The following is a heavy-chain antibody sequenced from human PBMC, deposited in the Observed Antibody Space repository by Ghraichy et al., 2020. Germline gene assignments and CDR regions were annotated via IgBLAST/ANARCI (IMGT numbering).Heavy chain of an antibody. CDR1: GGSISSYS. CDR3: ARATSGTGPDY. Sequence: SETLSLTCTVSGGSISSYSWSWIRQPPGKGLEWIGYIYNSGSTNYNPSLKNRVTISADTSKNQFSLKLNSVTAADTAVYYCARATSGTGPDYWGQGTLVTVSS. V-gene: IGHV4-59*01. J-gene: IGHJ4*01. CDR2: IYNSGST. D-gene: IGHD6-13*01.